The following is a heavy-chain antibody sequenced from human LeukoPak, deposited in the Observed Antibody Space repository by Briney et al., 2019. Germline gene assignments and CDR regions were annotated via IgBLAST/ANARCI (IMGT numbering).Heavy chain of an antibody. D-gene: IGHD6-13*01. CDR2: ITSSGSTI. V-gene: IGHV3-11*01. CDR3: TRDGSSWSFDY. CDR1: GFTFSDYY. J-gene: IGHJ4*02. Sequence: GGSLRLSCAASGFTFSDYYMNWIRQAPGQGLEWVSYITSSGSTIYYADSVKGRFTISRDNAKNSLYLQMNSLRAEDTAVYYCTRDGSSWSFDYWGQGTLVTVSS.